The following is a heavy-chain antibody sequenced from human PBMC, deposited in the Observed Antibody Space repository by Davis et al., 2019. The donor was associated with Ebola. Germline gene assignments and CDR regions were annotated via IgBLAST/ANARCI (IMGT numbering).Heavy chain of an antibody. J-gene: IGHJ4*02. Sequence: ASVKVSCKTSGYRFTAYYVNWVRQAPGQGLEWMGLIYPSDGSTTYAPKFQGRVIMTRDTSTSTVYMELSSLRSDDTAVYYCAREVGETKLDQWGQGTLVTVSS. CDR1: GYRFTAYY. V-gene: IGHV1-46*01. D-gene: IGHD1-26*01. CDR2: IYPSDGST. CDR3: AREVGETKLDQ.